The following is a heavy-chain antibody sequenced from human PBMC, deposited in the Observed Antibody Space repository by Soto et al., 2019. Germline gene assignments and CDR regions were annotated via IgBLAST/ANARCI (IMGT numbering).Heavy chain of an antibody. V-gene: IGHV3-7*01. CDR1: GFTFSSYW. D-gene: IGHD6-13*01. J-gene: IGHJ1*01. CDR2: IKQDGSEK. CDR3: ARIGAADGREYFQH. Sequence: EVQLVESGGGLVQPGGSLKLSCAASGFTFSSYWMTWVRQAPGKGLEWVANIKQDGSEKYYVGSVEGLFTIYRDNAETSLYLQMDSLGVEDTDVYYCARIGAADGREYFQHWGQGTLVTVSS.